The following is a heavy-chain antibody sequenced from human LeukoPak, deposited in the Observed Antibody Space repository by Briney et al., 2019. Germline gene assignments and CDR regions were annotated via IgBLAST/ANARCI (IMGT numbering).Heavy chain of an antibody. CDR1: GYTFTTYD. CDR2: MNPNSGNT. Sequence: ASVKVSCKTSGYTFTTYDINWVRQATGQGLEWMGWMNPNSGNTGYAQKFQGRVTITRNTSISTAYMELSSLRSEDTAVYYCARNRVDTAMVRQGYYYMDVWGKGTTVTISS. CDR3: ARNRVDTAMVRQGYYYMDV. J-gene: IGHJ6*03. V-gene: IGHV1-8*01. D-gene: IGHD5-18*01.